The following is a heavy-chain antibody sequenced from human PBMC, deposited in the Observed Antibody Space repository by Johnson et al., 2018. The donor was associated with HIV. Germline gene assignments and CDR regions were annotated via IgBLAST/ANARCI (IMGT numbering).Heavy chain of an antibody. D-gene: IGHD1-26*01. CDR2: IGTAGDT. V-gene: IGHV3-13*01. Sequence: VQLVESGGGVVQPGGSLRLSCAAPGFTFSSYDMHWVRQATGKGLEWVSAIGTAGDTYYPGSVKGRFTISRENAKNSLYLQMNSLRAGDTAVYYCARGGIVGVQGAFDIWGQGTMVTVSS. CDR1: GFTFSSYD. J-gene: IGHJ3*02. CDR3: ARGGIVGVQGAFDI.